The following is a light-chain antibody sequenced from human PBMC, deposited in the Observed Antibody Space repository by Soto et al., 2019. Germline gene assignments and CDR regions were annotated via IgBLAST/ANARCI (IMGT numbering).Light chain of an antibody. J-gene: IGKJ1*01. Sequence: EIVMTQSPATLSVSPGERATLSCRASQSVSSNLARYQQKPGQAPRLLLYGTSTRATGIPARFSGSGSGTEFTLTISSLQSEDFAVYYCQHYNNWPRTFGQGTKVEIK. CDR2: GTS. V-gene: IGKV3-15*01. CDR1: QSVSSN. CDR3: QHYNNWPRT.